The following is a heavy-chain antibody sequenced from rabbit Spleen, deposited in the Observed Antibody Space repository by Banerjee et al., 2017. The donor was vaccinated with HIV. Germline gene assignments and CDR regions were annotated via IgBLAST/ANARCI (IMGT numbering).Heavy chain of an antibody. CDR3: ARDGRYYGMDL. CDR2: IDTSNDNT. Sequence: QEQLVESGGGLVQPEGSLTLTCTASGFTIGSSYWICWVRQAPGKGLEWIGCIDTSNDNTDYASWVNGRFTISRSTSLNTVDLKMTSLTAADTATYFCARDGRYYGMDLWGPGTLVTVS. J-gene: IGHJ6*01. D-gene: IGHD3-1*01. CDR1: GFTIGSSYW. V-gene: IGHV1S43*01.